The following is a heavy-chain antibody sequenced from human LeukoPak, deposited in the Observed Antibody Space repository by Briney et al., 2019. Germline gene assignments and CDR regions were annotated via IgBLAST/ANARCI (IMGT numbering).Heavy chain of an antibody. D-gene: IGHD5-12*01. J-gene: IGHJ4*02. CDR2: IYPGDSDT. V-gene: IGHV5-51*01. Sequence: GESLKISCKGSGYSFTSYWIGWGRQMPGKGLEGMGIIYPGDSDTRYSPSFQGQVTISADKSISTSYLQWSSLKAPDSAMYYCARFDLDIVASAFDYWGQGTLVTVSS. CDR3: ARFDLDIVASAFDY. CDR1: GYSFTSYW.